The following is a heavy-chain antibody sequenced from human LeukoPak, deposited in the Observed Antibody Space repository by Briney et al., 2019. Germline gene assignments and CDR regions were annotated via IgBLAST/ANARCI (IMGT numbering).Heavy chain of an antibody. CDR1: GGSFSGYY. V-gene: IGHV4-34*01. CDR2: INHSGST. Sequence: SETLSLTCAVYGGSFSGYYWSWIRQPPGKGLEWIGEINHSGSTNYNPSLKSRVTISVDTSKKQFSLKLSSVTAADTAVYYCARVSESGSSSPFDYWGQGTLVTVSS. CDR3: ARVSESGSSSPFDY. D-gene: IGHD1-26*01. J-gene: IGHJ4*02.